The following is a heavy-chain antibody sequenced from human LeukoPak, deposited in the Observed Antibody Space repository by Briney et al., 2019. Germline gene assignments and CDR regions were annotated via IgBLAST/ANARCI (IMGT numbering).Heavy chain of an antibody. V-gene: IGHV4-39*07. Sequence: SETLSLTCTVSGGSVSTSDYYWGWIRQSPVKGLEWIGDVFYTGKTNYNPSLRGRATISIDTSKNQFSLKLTSVTAADTAVYYCARAPSGCGGTCPFDFWSQGTLVTVSS. CDR2: VFYTGKT. D-gene: IGHD2-21*01. J-gene: IGHJ4*02. CDR3: ARAPSGCGGTCPFDF. CDR1: GGSVSTSDYY.